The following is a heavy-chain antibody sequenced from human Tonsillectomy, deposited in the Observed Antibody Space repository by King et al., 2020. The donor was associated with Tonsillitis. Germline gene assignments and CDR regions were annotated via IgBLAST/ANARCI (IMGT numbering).Heavy chain of an antibody. J-gene: IGHJ6*03. CDR2: IYYNGDT. V-gene: IGHV4-59*01. CDR3: ARMGDIVLMENYMDV. CDR1: GGSISSYY. D-gene: IGHD2-8*01. Sequence: VQLQESGPGLVKPSETLSLTCTVSGGSISSYYWSWVRQPPGKGLEWIGYIYYNGDTNHNPSLKSRVTISVDTSKNQFSLRLSSVTAADTAVYYCARMGDIVLMENYMDVWGKGTTVTVSS.